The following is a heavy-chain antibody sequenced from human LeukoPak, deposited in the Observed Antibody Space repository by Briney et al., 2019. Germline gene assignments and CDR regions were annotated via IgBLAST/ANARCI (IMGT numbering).Heavy chain of an antibody. CDR2: INSDGSST. D-gene: IGHD3-16*01. V-gene: IGHV3-74*01. J-gene: IGHJ3*02. CDR1: GFTFSSYW. CDR3: ARDWGSRGSTNAFDM. Sequence: PGGSLRLSCAASGFTFSSYWMHWVRQAPGKGLVWVSRINSDGSSTSYADSVKGRFTISRDNAKNTLYMQMNNLRVEDTAVYYCARDWGSRGSTNAFDMWGQGTMVTVSS.